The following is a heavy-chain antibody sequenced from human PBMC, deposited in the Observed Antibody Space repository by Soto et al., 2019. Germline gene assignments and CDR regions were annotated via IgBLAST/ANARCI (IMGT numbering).Heavy chain of an antibody. CDR1: GGYVSHGDYY. CDR2: IFNIGST. Sequence: QVQLQESGPGLVTPSQTLSLTCTVSGGYVSHGDYYWSWISQPPQKGLEWIGHIFNIGSTYSNPSLKSRVTISVDTSKNQFSLTLSSVTAADTGVYYCATGLSGDKVDYWGQGTLVTVSS. J-gene: IGHJ4*02. CDR3: ATGLSGDKVDY. V-gene: IGHV4-30-4*01. D-gene: IGHD7-27*01.